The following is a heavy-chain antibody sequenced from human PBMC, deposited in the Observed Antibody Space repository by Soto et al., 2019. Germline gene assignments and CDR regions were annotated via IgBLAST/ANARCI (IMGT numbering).Heavy chain of an antibody. CDR2: IYYSGST. J-gene: IGHJ5*02. D-gene: IGHD2-15*01. V-gene: IGHV4-59*01. CDR3: ARVDCSGGSCEDWFDP. CDR1: GGSISSYY. Sequence: SETLSLTCTVSGGSISSYYWSWIRQPTGKGLEWIGYIYYSGSTNYNPSLKSRVTISVDTSKNQFSLKLSSVTAADTAVYYCARVDCSGGSCEDWFDPWGQGTLVTVSS.